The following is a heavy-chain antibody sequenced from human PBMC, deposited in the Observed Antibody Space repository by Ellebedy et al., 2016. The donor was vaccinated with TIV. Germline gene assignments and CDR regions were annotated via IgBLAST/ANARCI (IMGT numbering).Heavy chain of an antibody. V-gene: IGHV1-8*03. CDR1: GYTFTSYD. D-gene: IGHD2-21*01. Sequence: ASVKVSCKASGYTFTSYDINWVRQATGQGLEWMGWMNPNSGNTGYAQKFQGRVTITRNTSISTAYMELSSLRSEDTAVYYCASGIPLTYYYGMDVWGQGTTVTVSS. CDR3: ASGIPLTYYYGMDV. CDR2: MNPNSGNT. J-gene: IGHJ6*02.